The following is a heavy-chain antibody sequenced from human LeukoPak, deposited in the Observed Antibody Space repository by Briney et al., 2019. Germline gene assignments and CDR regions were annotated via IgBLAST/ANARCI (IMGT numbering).Heavy chain of an antibody. V-gene: IGHV4-4*02. J-gene: IGHJ4*02. D-gene: IGHD3-3*01. CDR1: GGSVTRTNW. CDR3: AREGGFYRPLDY. CDR2: VHVDGRT. Sequence: PSETLSLTCGVSGGSVTRTNWWTWVRQPPGKGLEWIGVVHVDGRTNYNPSLKSRLTLSVDLSENHISLRLTSVTAADTAVYYCAREGGFYRPLDYSGQGTLVTVSS.